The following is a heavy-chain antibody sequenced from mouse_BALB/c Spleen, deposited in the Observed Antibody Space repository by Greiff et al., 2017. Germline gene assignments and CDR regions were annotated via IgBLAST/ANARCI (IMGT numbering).Heavy chain of an antibody. CDR2: ISTYDGNK. CDR3: ARGTGNGYAMDY. Sequence: QVQLKQSGPELVRPGVSVKISCKGSGYTFTDYDMHWVKQSHAKSLEWIGVISTYDGNKNYNQKFKGKATMTVDKSSSTAYMELARLTSEDSAIYYCARGTGNGYAMDYWGQGTSVTVSA. CDR1: GYTFTDYD. V-gene: IGHV1-67*01. J-gene: IGHJ4*01. D-gene: IGHD4-1*01.